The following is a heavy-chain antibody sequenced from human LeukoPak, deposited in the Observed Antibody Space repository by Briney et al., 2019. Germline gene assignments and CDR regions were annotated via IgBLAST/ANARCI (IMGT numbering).Heavy chain of an antibody. CDR2: IIPIFGTA. CDR3: ARNDYGHYYYMDV. CDR1: GGTFSSYA. V-gene: IGHV1-69*13. Sequence: ASVKVSCKASGGTFSSYAISWVRQAPGHGLEWMGGIIPIFGTANYAQKFQGRVTITADESTSTAYMELSSLRSEDTAVYYCARNDYGHYYYMDVWAKGPRSPSP. D-gene: IGHD4-17*01. J-gene: IGHJ6*03.